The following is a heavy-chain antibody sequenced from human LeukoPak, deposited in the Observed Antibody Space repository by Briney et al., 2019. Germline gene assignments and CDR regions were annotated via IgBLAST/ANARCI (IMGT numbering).Heavy chain of an antibody. CDR1: GVSFSGYY. CDR3: ARGPNYQSLYNSYYFMNV. V-gene: IGHV4-34*01. J-gene: IGHJ6*03. D-gene: IGHD4/OR15-4a*01. CDR2: INHIGST. Sequence: SETLSLTCAVYGVSFSGYYWTWVRQPPGKGLEWIGEINHIGSTNYNPSLKNRVTISLDASKNQFSVSLTSVTAADTAVYFCARGPNYQSLYNSYYFMNVWGKGTPVTVSS.